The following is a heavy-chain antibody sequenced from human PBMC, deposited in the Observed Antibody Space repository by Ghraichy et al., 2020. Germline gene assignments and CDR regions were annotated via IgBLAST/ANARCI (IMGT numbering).Heavy chain of an antibody. Sequence: SETLSLTCAVSGGSISSSNWWSWVRQPPGKGLEWIGEIYHSGSTNYNPSLKSRVTISVDKSKNQFSLKLSSVTAADTAVYYCARAVVVVVAADVEYYFDYWGQGTLVTVSS. D-gene: IGHD2-15*01. CDR2: IYHSGST. CDR1: GGSISSSNW. V-gene: IGHV4-4*02. CDR3: ARAVVVVVAADVEYYFDY. J-gene: IGHJ4*02.